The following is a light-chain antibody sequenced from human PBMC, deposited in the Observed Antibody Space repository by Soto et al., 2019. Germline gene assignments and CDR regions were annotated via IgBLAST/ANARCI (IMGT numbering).Light chain of an antibody. CDR1: SSDVGKSNL. CDR3: CSYAKGSASYV. CDR2: EVR. Sequence: QPVLSQPASLSGSPGQSVTISCTGSSSDVGKSNLVSWYQRHPGKAPKLIIYEVRKRPSGISDRFSGSKSGATASLTISGLQAEDEADYYCCSYAKGSASYVFGRGTKLTVL. V-gene: IGLV2-23*02. J-gene: IGLJ1*01.